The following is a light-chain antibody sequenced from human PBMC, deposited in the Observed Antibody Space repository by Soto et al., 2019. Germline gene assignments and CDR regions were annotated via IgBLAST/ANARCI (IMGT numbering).Light chain of an antibody. V-gene: IGKV1-27*01. CDR2: AAS. CDR1: QGISNY. J-gene: IGKJ1*01. Sequence: DIQMTQSPSSLSASVGDRVTITCRASQGISNYLAWYRQKPGKVPNLLIYAASTLQSGVPSRFSGSGSGTDFTLTISSLQPEDFAVYYCQQYVTSSPRTFGQGTKVDIK. CDR3: QQYVTSSPRT.